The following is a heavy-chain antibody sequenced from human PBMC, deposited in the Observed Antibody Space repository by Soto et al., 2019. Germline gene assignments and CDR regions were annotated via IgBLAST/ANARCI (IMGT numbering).Heavy chain of an antibody. D-gene: IGHD3-22*01. V-gene: IGHV3-49*03. CDR2: IRSKAYGGTT. CDR3: AKATYYYDSSGYFPFDY. J-gene: IGHJ4*02. Sequence: GGSLRLSCTTSGFTFGNYPVSWFRQAPGKGLEWVGFIRSKAYGGTTEYAASVKGRFTMSRDDSRSIAHLQMNSLRAEDTAVYFCAKATYYYDSSGYFPFDYWGQAVLVTVSS. CDR1: GFTFGNYP.